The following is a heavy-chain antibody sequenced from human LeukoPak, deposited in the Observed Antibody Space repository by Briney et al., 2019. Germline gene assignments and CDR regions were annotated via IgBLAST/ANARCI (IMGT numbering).Heavy chain of an antibody. V-gene: IGHV1-18*01. CDR3: ARTMTNYDFWSGYYRYGMDV. CDR1: GYTFTSYG. D-gene: IGHD3-3*01. J-gene: IGHJ6*02. CDR2: ISAYNGNT. Sequence: ASVKVSCKASGYTFTSYGISWVRQAPGQGLKWMGWISAYNGNTNYAQKLQGRVTMTTDTSTSTAYMELRSLRSDDTAVYYCARTMTNYDFWSGYYRYGMDVWGQGTTVTVSS.